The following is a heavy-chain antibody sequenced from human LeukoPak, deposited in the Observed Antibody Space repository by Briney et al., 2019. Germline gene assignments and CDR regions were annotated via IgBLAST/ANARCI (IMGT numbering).Heavy chain of an antibody. CDR1: GGSISSYY. J-gene: IGHJ4*02. CDR2: IYTSGST. Sequence: SETLSLTCTVSGGSISSYYWSWIRQPAGKGLEWIWRIYTSGSTNYNPSLKSRVTMSVDTSKNQFSLKLSSVTAADTAVYYCARDGQALLPFDYWGQGTLVTVSS. V-gene: IGHV4-4*07. CDR3: ARDGQALLPFDY.